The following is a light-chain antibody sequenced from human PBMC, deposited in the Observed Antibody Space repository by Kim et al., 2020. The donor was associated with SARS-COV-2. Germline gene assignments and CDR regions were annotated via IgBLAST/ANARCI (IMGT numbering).Light chain of an antibody. Sequence: DTVMTQSPLSLPVTPGESASISCRSNQSLLHSNGYNYLDWYVQKPGQSPQLLIYLGSNRASGVPDRFSGSGSGTDFTLKISRVEAEDVGVYYCMQALQSPFTFGPGTKVDIK. CDR1: QSLLHSNGYNY. CDR3: MQALQSPFT. CDR2: LGS. V-gene: IGKV2-28*01. J-gene: IGKJ3*01.